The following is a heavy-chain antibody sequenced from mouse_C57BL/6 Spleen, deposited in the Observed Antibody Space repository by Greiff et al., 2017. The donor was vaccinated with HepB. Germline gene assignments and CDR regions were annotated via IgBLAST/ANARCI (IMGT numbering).Heavy chain of an antibody. CDR3: ARNPITTVVAHWYFDV. D-gene: IGHD1-1*01. CDR1: GYTFTDYN. V-gene: IGHV1-22*01. J-gene: IGHJ1*03. Sequence: EVQLQQSGPELVKPGASVKMSCKASGYTFTDYNMHWVKQSHGKSRERIGYINPNNGGTSYNQKFKGKATLTVNKSSTTAYMELRSLTSEDSAVYDCARNPITTVVAHWYFDVWGTGTTVTVSS. CDR2: INPNNGGT.